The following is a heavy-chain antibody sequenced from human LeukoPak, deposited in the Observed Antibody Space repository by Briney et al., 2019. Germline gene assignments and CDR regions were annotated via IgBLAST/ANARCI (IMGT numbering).Heavy chain of an antibody. J-gene: IGHJ5*02. Sequence: SETLSLTCAVYGGSFSGYYWSWIRQPPGKGLEWIGEINHSGSTNYNPSLKSRVTISVDTSKNQFSLKLSSVTAADTAVYYCAGVPSGDYDSSGYQNWFDPWGQGTLVTVSS. V-gene: IGHV4-34*01. D-gene: IGHD3-22*01. CDR2: INHSGST. CDR3: AGVPSGDYDSSGYQNWFDP. CDR1: GGSFSGYY.